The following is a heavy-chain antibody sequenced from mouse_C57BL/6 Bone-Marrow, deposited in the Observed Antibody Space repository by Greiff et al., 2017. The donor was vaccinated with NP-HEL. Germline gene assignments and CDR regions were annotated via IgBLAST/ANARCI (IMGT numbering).Heavy chain of an antibody. CDR3: ARGTGLRQNFDV. V-gene: IGHV1-50*01. J-gene: IGHJ1*03. CDR1: GYTFTSYW. CDR2: IDPSDSYT. D-gene: IGHD2-4*01. Sequence: QVQLKQPGAELVKPGASVKLSCKASGYTFTSYWMQWVKQRPGQGLEWIGEIDPSDSYTNYNQKFKGKATLTVDTSSSTAYMQLSSLTSEDSAVYYCARGTGLRQNFDVWGTGTTVTVSS.